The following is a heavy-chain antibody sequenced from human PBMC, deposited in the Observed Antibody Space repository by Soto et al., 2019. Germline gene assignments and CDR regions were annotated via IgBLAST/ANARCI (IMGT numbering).Heavy chain of an antibody. D-gene: IGHD2-21*01. Sequence: GGSLRLSRTASGFDFSGSEMNWFRQAPGKGLEWVAYITGSGGAMFHADSVKGRFSISRDNAKNSLFLEMNNLTADDAGLYYCAKVAPFILGSPFWGQGTLVTVPQ. CDR1: GFDFSGSE. J-gene: IGHJ4*02. V-gene: IGHV3-48*03. CDR3: AKVAPFILGSPF. CDR2: ITGSGGAM.